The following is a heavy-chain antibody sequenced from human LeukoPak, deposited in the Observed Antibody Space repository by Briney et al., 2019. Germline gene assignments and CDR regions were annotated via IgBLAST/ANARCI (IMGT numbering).Heavy chain of an antibody. V-gene: IGHV1-2*02. D-gene: IGHD3-10*01. CDR2: INPNSGGT. J-gene: IGHJ4*02. CDR1: GYTFTGYY. Sequence: ASVKVSCKASGYTFTGYYMHWVRQAPGQGLEWMGWINPNSGGTNYAQKFQGRVTMTRDTSISTAYMELSRLRPDDTAVYYCARARNYYGSGCSDYWGQGTLVTVSS. CDR3: ARARNYYGSGCSDY.